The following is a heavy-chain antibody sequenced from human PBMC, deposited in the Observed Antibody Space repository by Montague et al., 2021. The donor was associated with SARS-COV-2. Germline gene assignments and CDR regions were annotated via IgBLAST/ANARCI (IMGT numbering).Heavy chain of an antibody. CDR1: GGSFSSNY. V-gene: IGHV4-34*01. J-gene: IGHJ6*02. D-gene: IGHD1-26*01. CDR3: ANCRRTQEPDGTRYYGMDV. CDR2: ITHSGRT. Sequence: SETLSLTCTVYGGSFSSNYWSWIRQPPGKGLEWIGEITHSGRTNYNPSLKSRVTISVDTSKNHFTLRLSSVTAADTAVYYCANCRRTQEPDGTRYYGMDVWGQGTTVTVSS.